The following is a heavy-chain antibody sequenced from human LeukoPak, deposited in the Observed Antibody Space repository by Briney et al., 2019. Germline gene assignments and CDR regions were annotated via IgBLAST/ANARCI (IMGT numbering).Heavy chain of an antibody. CDR3: TRVKGETPAFDF. J-gene: IGHJ4*02. Sequence: GGSLRLSCAVSGFNVSSDYMTWVRQAPGKGLQWVSVLYTGGTTYYANSVKGRFTISRDNSKNTLYLQVNSLRAEDTAIYYFTRVKGETPAFDFCGQGTLVTDSS. V-gene: IGHV3-53*01. CDR2: LYTGGTT. CDR1: GFNVSSDY. D-gene: IGHD3-10*01.